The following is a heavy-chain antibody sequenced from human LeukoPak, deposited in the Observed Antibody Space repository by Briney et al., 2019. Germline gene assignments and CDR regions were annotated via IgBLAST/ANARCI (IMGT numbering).Heavy chain of an antibody. D-gene: IGHD3-9*01. CDR3: ARGNFFGILTGYSFNWFDP. CDR1: GGSFSGYY. J-gene: IGHJ5*02. CDR2: INHSGST. Sequence: SETLSLTCAVYGGSFSGYYWSWIRQPPGKGLEWIGEINHSGSTNYNPSLKSRVTISVDTSKNQFSLKLSSVTAADTAVYYCARGNFFGILTGYSFNWFDPWGQGTLVTVS. V-gene: IGHV4-34*01.